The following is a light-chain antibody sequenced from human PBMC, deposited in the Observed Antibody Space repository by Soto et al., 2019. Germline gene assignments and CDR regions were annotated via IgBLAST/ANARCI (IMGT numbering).Light chain of an antibody. Sequence: DIVLTHTPGTLSTSPYYIATLSFRSSQSVSNNYLAWYQQKPGQAPRLLIYGASTRATGIPARFSGSGSGTEFTLTISSLQSEDFAVYYCQQDDKWTLNFGGGTKVEIK. CDR2: GAS. CDR3: QQDDKWTLN. CDR1: QSVSNN. J-gene: IGKJ4*01. V-gene: IGKV3-15*01.